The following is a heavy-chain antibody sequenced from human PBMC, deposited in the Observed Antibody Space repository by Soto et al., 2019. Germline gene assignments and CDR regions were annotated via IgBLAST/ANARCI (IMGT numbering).Heavy chain of an antibody. J-gene: IGHJ6*02. Sequence: QVQPVQSGAEVKKPGYSVKVSCKAYGGTFSSYAIIWVRQAPGQGLEWMGGIIPIFGTANSAQKFQGGVTITADDSTSPAYMERSSPRSEDTVAYYCAGETGVSPIYCMDVCGQGTKVTFSS. CDR3: AGETGVSPIYCMDV. V-gene: IGHV1-69*01. CDR2: IIPIFGTA. D-gene: IGHD3-10*01. CDR1: GGTFSSYA.